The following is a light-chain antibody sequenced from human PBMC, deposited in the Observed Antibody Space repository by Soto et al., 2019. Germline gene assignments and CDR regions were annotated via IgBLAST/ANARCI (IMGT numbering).Light chain of an antibody. Sequence: DIVLTQSPDSLAVSLGERATINCKSSQSVLYSSNNKNYLAWYQQKPGQPPKLLIYWASTRESGVPDRFSGSGSGTDFTLPISSLQAEDVAVYYCQQYYSTPTFGQGSKVDI. J-gene: IGKJ1*01. CDR2: WAS. CDR3: QQYYSTPT. V-gene: IGKV4-1*01. CDR1: QSVLYSSNNKNY.